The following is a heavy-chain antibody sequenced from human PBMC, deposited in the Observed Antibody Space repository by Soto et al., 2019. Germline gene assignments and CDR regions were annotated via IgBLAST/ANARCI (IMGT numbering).Heavy chain of an antibody. CDR2: IYGDNDK. Sequence: SGPTLVNPTQTLTLTCTFSGFSLRTSGVAVAWIRQPPGKALEWLALIYGDNDKRYSPSLKSRLTITKGTSKNQVVLTVTNMDPVDTATYYCAHRQEQLNANGFDYWAQGTLVTVSS. D-gene: IGHD1-26*01. J-gene: IGHJ4*02. CDR1: GFSLRTSGVA. V-gene: IGHV2-5*02. CDR3: AHRQEQLNANGFDY.